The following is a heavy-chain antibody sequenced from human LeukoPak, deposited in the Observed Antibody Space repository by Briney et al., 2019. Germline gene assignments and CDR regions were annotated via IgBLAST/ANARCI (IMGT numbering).Heavy chain of an antibody. Sequence: SETLSLTCTVSGGSISSYYWSWIRQPAGKGLEWIGRIYTSGSTNYNPSLKSRVTMSVDTSKNQFSLKLSSVTAEDTAVYYCAKEAGYCSSTSCSAIGYYYYYMDVWGKGTTVTISS. CDR3: AKEAGYCSSTSCSAIGYYYYYMDV. D-gene: IGHD2-2*01. J-gene: IGHJ6*03. V-gene: IGHV4-4*07. CDR2: IYTSGST. CDR1: GGSISSYY.